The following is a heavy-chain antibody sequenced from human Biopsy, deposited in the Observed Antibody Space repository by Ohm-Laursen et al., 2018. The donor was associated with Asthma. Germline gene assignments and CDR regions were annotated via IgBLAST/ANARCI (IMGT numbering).Heavy chain of an antibody. J-gene: IGHJ4*02. D-gene: IGHD1-14*01. V-gene: IGHV1-18*01. CDR3: ARDGPELPTELDY. Sequence: ASVKVSCKTSGYTFNSAGITWVRQAPGQGLEWMGWISVYNGNTKVAQKLQDRVTMITDTSTSTAYMELRSLRSDDTAVYYCARDGPELPTELDYWGPGTLVTVSP. CDR2: ISVYNGNT. CDR1: GYTFNSAG.